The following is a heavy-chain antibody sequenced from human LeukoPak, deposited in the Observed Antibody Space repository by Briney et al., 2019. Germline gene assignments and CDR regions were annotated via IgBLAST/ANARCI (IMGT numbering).Heavy chain of an antibody. CDR1: GFTFSSYE. J-gene: IGHJ3*02. V-gene: IGHV3-48*03. CDR2: ISSIGSTI. D-gene: IGHD6-13*01. Sequence: GGSLRLSCAASGFTFSSYEMNWVRQAPGKGLEWLSYISSIGSTIYYADSVKGRFTISRDNAKKSLYLQMNSLRAEDTAVYYCARGPIVLIAAAANGVFDIWGQGTMVTVSS. CDR3: ARGPIVLIAAAANGVFDI.